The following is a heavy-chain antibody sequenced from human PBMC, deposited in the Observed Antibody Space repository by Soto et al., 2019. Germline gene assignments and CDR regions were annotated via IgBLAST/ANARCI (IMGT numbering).Heavy chain of an antibody. V-gene: IGHV3-48*02. J-gene: IGHJ4*02. D-gene: IGHD6-6*01. CDR1: EFTFKNYG. CDR3: ARVCRDRPGY. CDR2: ISSSSSSI. Sequence: EVQLVESGGGLVQPGGSLRLSCAASEFTFKNYGMTWVRQAPGKGLEWVSYISSSSSSIDYADSVKGRFTISRDNAKSSLYLQMNSLRDEDTAVYYCARVCRDRPGYWGQGTLVTVSS.